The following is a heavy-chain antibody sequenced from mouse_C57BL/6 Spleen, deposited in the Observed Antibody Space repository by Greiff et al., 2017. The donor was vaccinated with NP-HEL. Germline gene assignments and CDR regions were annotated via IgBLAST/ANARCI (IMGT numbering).Heavy chain of an antibody. CDR3: ARTNDGSSPAWVAY. V-gene: IGHV5-17*01. CDR2: ISSGSSTI. Sequence: EVQRVESGGGLVQPGGSLKLSCAASGFTFSDYGMHWVRPAPEQGLEWVAYISSGSSTIYYADTVKGRCTISRDNATHTLFLQMTSLRSEDTAMCYCARTNDGSSPAWVAYWGQGTLVTVSA. D-gene: IGHD1-1*01. J-gene: IGHJ3*01. CDR1: GFTFSDYG.